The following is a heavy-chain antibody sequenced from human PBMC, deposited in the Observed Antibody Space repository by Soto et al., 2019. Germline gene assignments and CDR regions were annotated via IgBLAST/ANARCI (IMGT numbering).Heavy chain of an antibody. D-gene: IGHD4-4*01. Sequence: SETLSLTCAVYRGSFIHFYCNWIRQSPGKGLEWIGEINHSGDTNYNPSLKSRVTISVDTSKNQFSLQLNSVTATDTAVYYCAQRTLTYWFDPWGQGTPVTVS. CDR1: RGSFIHFY. V-gene: IGHV4-34*01. CDR3: AQRTLTYWFDP. CDR2: INHSGDT. J-gene: IGHJ5*02.